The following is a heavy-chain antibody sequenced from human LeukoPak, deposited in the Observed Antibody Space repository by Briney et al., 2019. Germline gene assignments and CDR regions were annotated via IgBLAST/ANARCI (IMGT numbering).Heavy chain of an antibody. D-gene: IGHD3-22*01. CDR2: IGTAGDT. J-gene: IGHJ3*02. V-gene: IGHV3-13*01. Sequence: PGGSLRLSCAASGFTFSNAYMNWVRQAPGKGLEWVSAIGTAGDTYYPGSVKGRFTISRENAKNSLYLQMNSLRAEDTAVYYCAREGYYDSSGYEGAFDIWGQGTMVTVS. CDR1: GFTFSNAY. CDR3: AREGYYDSSGYEGAFDI.